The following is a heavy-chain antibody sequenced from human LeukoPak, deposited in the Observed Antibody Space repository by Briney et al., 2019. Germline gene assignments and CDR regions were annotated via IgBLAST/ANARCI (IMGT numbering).Heavy chain of an antibody. CDR2: ISAYNGNT. Sequence: GASVKVSCKASGYTFTSYDINWVRQAPGQGREWMGWISAYNGNTHYAQKRQGRVTMTTDTCTRTAYMELRSLRSDDTAVYYCATRLYYYDSSSYYYVGAFDIWGQGTMVTVSS. CDR3: ATRLYYYDSSSYYYVGAFDI. D-gene: IGHD3-22*01. V-gene: IGHV1-18*01. CDR1: GYTFTSYD. J-gene: IGHJ3*02.